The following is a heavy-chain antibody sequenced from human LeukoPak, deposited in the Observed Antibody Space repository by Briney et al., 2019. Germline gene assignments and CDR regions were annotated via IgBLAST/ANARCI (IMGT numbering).Heavy chain of an antibody. J-gene: IGHJ4*02. CDR3: AREGGSGWSHYFDY. Sequence: ASVTVSCTASGYTFTSYGISWVRQAPGQGLEWMGWISAYNGNTNYAQKLQGRVTMTTDTSTSTAYMELRSLRSDDTAVYYCAREGGSGWSHYFDYWGQGTLVTVSS. CDR2: ISAYNGNT. CDR1: GYTFTSYG. D-gene: IGHD6-19*01. V-gene: IGHV1-18*01.